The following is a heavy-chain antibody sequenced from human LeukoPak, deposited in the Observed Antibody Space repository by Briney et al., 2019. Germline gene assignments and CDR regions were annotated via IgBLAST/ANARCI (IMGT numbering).Heavy chain of an antibody. Sequence: GGSLRLSCAASGFSFSNAWMNWVRQAPGKRLEWVGRIKSKTDGGTTDYPAPVKGRFTIPRDDSKNTLYLQMNSLKAEDTGVYYCSYYYGSSGHPDFDYWGQGTLVTVSS. V-gene: IGHV3-15*01. CDR1: GFSFSNAW. J-gene: IGHJ4*02. D-gene: IGHD3-22*01. CDR2: IKSKTDGGTT. CDR3: SYYYGSSGHPDFDY.